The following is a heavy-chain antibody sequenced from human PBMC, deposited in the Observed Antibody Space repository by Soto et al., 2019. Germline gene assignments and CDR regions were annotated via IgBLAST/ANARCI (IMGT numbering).Heavy chain of an antibody. CDR2: INPNSGGT. J-gene: IGHJ6*02. D-gene: IGHD2-2*01. CDR1: GYTFTGYY. V-gene: IGHV1-2*04. CDR3: ARGAWGCSSTSCYDYYYYGMDV. Sequence: ASVKVSCKASGYTFTGYYMHWVRQAPGQGLEWMGWINPNSGGTNYAQKFQGWVTMTRDTSISTAYMELSRLRSDDTAVYYCARGAWGCSSTSCYDYYYYGMDVWGRGTTVTVSS.